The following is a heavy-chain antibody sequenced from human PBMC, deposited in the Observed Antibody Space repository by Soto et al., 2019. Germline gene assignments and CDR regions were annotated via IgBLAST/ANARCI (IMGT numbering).Heavy chain of an antibody. CDR1: GYAFSAYY. CDR2: INPNSGGT. J-gene: IGHJ6*02. D-gene: IGHD4-4*01. Sequence: ASVKVSCKASGYAFSAYYIHWVRQAPGQGLEWMGWINPNSGGTNYAQKFQGWVTMTRDTSISTAYMELSRLRSDDTAVYYCARDRRLTTEYEFYYFGMDVWGQGTTVTVSS. CDR3: ARDRRLTTEYEFYYFGMDV. V-gene: IGHV1-2*04.